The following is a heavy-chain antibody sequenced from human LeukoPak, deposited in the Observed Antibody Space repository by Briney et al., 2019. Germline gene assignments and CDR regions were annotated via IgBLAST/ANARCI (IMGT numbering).Heavy chain of an antibody. Sequence: PGGSLRLSCAASGFTFSNAWMSWVRQALGKGLEWVGRIKSKTDGGTTDYAAPVKGRFTISRDDSKNTLYLQMNSLKTEDTAVYYCTTDMQEVVVIGRDYWGQGTLVTVSS. D-gene: IGHD3-22*01. V-gene: IGHV3-15*01. CDR2: IKSKTDGGTT. J-gene: IGHJ4*02. CDR1: GFTFSNAW. CDR3: TTDMQEVVVIGRDY.